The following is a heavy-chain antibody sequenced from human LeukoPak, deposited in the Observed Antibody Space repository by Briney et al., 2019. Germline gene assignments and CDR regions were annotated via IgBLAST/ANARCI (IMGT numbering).Heavy chain of an antibody. CDR2: IYHNGST. Sequence: SSETLSLTCAVSRYSIAIGYFWAWIRQPPGKGLEWIGTIYHNGSTYYNPSLKSRVSISVATSKNQYSLKLSSVTAADTAVYYCASRNGYYGSGRAYYFDYWGQGKLVTVSS. V-gene: IGHV4-38-2*01. J-gene: IGHJ4*02. CDR3: ASRNGYYGSGRAYYFDY. CDR1: RYSIAIGYF. D-gene: IGHD3-10*01.